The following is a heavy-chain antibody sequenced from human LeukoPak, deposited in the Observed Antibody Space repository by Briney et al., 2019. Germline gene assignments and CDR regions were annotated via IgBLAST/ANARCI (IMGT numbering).Heavy chain of an antibody. J-gene: IGHJ6*03. CDR1: GGSISSYY. Sequence: PSETLSLTCTVSGGSISSYYWSWIRQPPGKGLEWIGYIYYSGSTTYNPSLKSRVTISVDTSKNQFSLKLSSVTAADTAVYYCARVRAASGTAYYYYYMDVWGKGTTVTISS. CDR2: IYYSGST. D-gene: IGHD6-13*01. CDR3: ARVRAASGTAYYYYYMDV. V-gene: IGHV4-59*01.